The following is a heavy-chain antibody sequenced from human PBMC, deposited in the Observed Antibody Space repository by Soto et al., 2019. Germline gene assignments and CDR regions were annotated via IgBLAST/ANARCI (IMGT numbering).Heavy chain of an antibody. V-gene: IGHV3-15*01. J-gene: IGHJ4*02. CDR2: IKSKTDGGTT. CDR3: PPESLGGTYDIAY. Sequence: GGSLRLSCAASGFTFSNAWMSWVRQAPGKGLEWVGRIKSKTDGGTTDYAAPVKGRFTISRDDSKNTLYLQMHSLKTADTAVYYCPPESLGGTYDIAYWGQGSLVPVPS. CDR1: GFTFSNAW. D-gene: IGHD1-26*01.